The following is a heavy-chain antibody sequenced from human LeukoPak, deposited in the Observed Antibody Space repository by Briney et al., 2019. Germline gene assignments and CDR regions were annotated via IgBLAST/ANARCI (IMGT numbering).Heavy chain of an antibody. V-gene: IGHV3-48*01. Sequence: GGSLRLSCAASGFTFSSYSMNWVRQAPGKGLEWASYISSSSSTIYYADSVKGRFTISRDNAKNSLYLQMNSLRAEDTAVYYCARGYSGYGLLIYYFDYWGQGTLVTVSS. CDR1: GFTFSSYS. D-gene: IGHD5-12*01. J-gene: IGHJ4*02. CDR2: ISSSSSTI. CDR3: ARGYSGYGLLIYYFDY.